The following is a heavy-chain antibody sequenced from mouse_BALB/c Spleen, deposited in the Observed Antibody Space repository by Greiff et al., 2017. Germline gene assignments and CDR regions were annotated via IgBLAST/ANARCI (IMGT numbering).Heavy chain of an antibody. CDR2: IYPGDGDT. CDR1: GYTFTSYW. V-gene: IGHV1-87*01. J-gene: IGHJ4*01. D-gene: IGHD2-14*01. CDR3: AREADRSYYAMDY. Sequence: QVQLQQSGAELARPGASVKLSCKASGYTFTSYWMQWVKQRPGQGLEWIGAIYPGDGDTRYTQKFKGKATLTADKSSSTAYMQLSSLASEDSAVYYCAREADRSYYAMDYWGQGTSVTVSS.